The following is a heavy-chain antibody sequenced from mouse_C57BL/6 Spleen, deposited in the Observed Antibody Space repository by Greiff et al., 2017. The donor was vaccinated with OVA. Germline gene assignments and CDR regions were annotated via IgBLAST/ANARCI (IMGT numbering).Heavy chain of an antibody. D-gene: IGHD1-1*01. Sequence: QVQLQQPGAELVRPGSSVKLSCKASGYTFTSYWMHWVKQRPIQGLEWIGNIDPSDSATHYNQKFKDKATLTVDKSSSTAYMQISSLTSEDAAVYYCARVRLNYGSSHWYFDVWGTGTTVTVAS. V-gene: IGHV1-52*01. CDR2: IDPSDSAT. CDR3: ARVRLNYGSSHWYFDV. CDR1: GYTFTSYW. J-gene: IGHJ1*03.